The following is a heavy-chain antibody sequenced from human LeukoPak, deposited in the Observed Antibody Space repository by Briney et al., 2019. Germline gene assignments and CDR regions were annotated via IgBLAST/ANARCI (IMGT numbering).Heavy chain of an antibody. CDR2: IYYSGIT. CDR3: ASWGATHHYFDS. CDR1: GYSISSGYY. V-gene: IGHV4-38-2*02. Sequence: SETLSLTCTVSGYSISSGYYWRWIRPPPGKGLEWIGSIYYSGITYYNASLKSRVTISVDTSKNQFSLKLSSVTAADTAVYYCASWGATHHYFDSWGRGTLVTVSS. D-gene: IGHD1-26*01. J-gene: IGHJ4*02.